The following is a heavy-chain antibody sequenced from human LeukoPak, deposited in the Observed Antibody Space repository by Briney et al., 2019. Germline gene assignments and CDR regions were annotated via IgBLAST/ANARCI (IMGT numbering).Heavy chain of an antibody. V-gene: IGHV4-39*01. J-gene: IGHJ4*02. CDR1: GGSISSSSYY. CDR2: IYYSGST. Sequence: PSETLSLTCTVSGGSISSSSYYWGWIRQPPGKGPEWIGSIYYSGSTYYNPSLKSRVTISVDTSKNQFTLKLSSVTAADTAVFYCARRLSYYYDSSPYDYWGQGTLVTVSS. D-gene: IGHD3-22*01. CDR3: ARRLSYYYDSSPYDY.